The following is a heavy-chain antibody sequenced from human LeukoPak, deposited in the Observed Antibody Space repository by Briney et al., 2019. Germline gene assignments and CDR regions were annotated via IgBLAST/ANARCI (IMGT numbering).Heavy chain of an antibody. J-gene: IGHJ3*02. CDR3: ASRTIPGGAFDI. D-gene: IGHD3-3*01. Sequence: SETLSLTCAVSGGSISSGGYSWSWIRQPPGKGLEWIGYIYHSGSTYYNPSLKSRVTISVDRSKNQFSLKLSSVTAADTAVYYCASRTIPGGAFDIWGQGTMVTVSS. CDR1: GGSISSGGYS. CDR2: IYHSGST. V-gene: IGHV4-30-2*01.